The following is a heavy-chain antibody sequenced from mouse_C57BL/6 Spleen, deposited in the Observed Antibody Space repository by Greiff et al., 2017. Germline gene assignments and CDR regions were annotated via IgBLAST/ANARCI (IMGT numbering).Heavy chain of an antibody. Sequence: VQLQQSGPELVKPGASVKIPCKASGYTFTDYNMDWVKQSHGKSLEWIGDINPNTGGTIYNQKFKGKATLTVDKSSSTAYMELRSLTSEDTAVYYCARLLDYAMDDWGQGTSVTVSS. CDR1: GYTFTDYN. D-gene: IGHD1-1*01. CDR2: INPNTGGT. J-gene: IGHJ4*01. V-gene: IGHV1-18*01. CDR3: ARLLDYAMDD.